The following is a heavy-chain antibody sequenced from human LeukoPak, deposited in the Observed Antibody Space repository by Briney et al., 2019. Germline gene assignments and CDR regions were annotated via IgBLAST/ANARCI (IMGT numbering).Heavy chain of an antibody. CDR2: IYYSGST. CDR1: GGSISSGGYY. J-gene: IGHJ4*02. D-gene: IGHD3-22*01. Sequence: SETLSLTCTVSGGSISSGGYYWSWIRQHPGKGLEWIGYIYYSGSTYYNPSLKSRVTISVDTSKNQFSLKLSSVTAADTAVYYCARVTMIVVVTPVRFFDYWGQGSLVTVSS. CDR3: ARVTMIVVVTPVRFFDY. V-gene: IGHV4-31*03.